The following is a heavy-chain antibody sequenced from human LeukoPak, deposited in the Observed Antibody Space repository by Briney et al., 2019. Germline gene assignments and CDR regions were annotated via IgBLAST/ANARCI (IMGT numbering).Heavy chain of an antibody. Sequence: GASVKVSCTASVGTFSSYAISWVRQAPGQGDEWMGGIIPIFGTANYAQTFQGRVTITTDESTSTAYMELSSLRSEDTAVYYCARVVRGAYCSGGSCYFDYWGQGTLVTVSS. V-gene: IGHV1-69*05. CDR2: IIPIFGTA. D-gene: IGHD2-15*01. CDR1: VGTFSSYA. CDR3: ARVVRGAYCSGGSCYFDY. J-gene: IGHJ4*02.